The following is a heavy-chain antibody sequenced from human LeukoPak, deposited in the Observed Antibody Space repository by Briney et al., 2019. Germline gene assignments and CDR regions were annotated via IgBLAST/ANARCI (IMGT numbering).Heavy chain of an antibody. D-gene: IGHD3-16*01. V-gene: IGHV3-30*04. CDR2: ISYDGSSE. CDR1: GFTFSSYV. Sequence: GGSLRLSCAASGFTFSSYVMHWVRQAPGKGLEWVAIISYDGSSEYYADSVKGRFTISRDNSKNTLYLQMNSLRADDTAVYYCVKDSSWMGEYYFDYWGQGTLVTVSS. J-gene: IGHJ4*02. CDR3: VKDSSWMGEYYFDY.